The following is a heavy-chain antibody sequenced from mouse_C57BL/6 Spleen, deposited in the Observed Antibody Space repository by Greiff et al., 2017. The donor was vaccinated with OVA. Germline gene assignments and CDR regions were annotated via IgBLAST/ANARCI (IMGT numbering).Heavy chain of an antibody. J-gene: IGHJ3*01. CDR3: ARGKLYDYDAAWFAY. CDR2: IDPNSGGT. V-gene: IGHV1-72*01. CDR1: GYTFTSYW. Sequence: VQLQQSGAELVKPGASVKLSCKASGYTFTSYWMHWVKQRPGRGLEWIGRIDPNSGGTKYNEKFKSKATLTVDKPSSTAYMQLSSLTSEDSAVYYCARGKLYDYDAAWFAYWGQGTLVTVSA. D-gene: IGHD2-4*01.